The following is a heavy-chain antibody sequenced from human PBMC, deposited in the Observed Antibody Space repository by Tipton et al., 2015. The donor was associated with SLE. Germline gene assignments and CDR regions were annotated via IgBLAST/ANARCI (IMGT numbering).Heavy chain of an antibody. V-gene: IGHV4-34*01. J-gene: IGHJ3*02. CDR3: ARGGVLGFHPSAFDI. D-gene: IGHD3-10*01. Sequence: TLSLTCAVYGGSFSGYYWSWIRQPPGKGLEWIREINHSGSTNYNPSLKSRVTISLDTSKNQFSLKLSSVTAADTAVYYCARGGVLGFHPSAFDIWGQGTMVTVSS. CDR2: INHSGST. CDR1: GGSFSGYY.